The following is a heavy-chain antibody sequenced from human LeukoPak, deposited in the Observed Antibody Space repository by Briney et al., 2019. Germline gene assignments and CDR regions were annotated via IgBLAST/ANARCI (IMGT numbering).Heavy chain of an antibody. CDR2: NNHSGST. Sequence: SETLSLTCAVYGGSFSGYYWSWIRQPPGKGLEWIGENNHSGSTNYNPSLKSRVTISVDTSKNQFSLKLSSVTAADTAVYYCARGIDYWGQGTLVTVSS. CDR1: GGSFSGYY. CDR3: ARGIDY. V-gene: IGHV4-34*01. J-gene: IGHJ4*02.